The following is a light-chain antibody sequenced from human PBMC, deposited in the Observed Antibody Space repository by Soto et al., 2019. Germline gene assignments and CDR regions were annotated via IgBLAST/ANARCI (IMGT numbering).Light chain of an antibody. CDR1: QSLLHSNGYNY. CDR2: LGS. Sequence: DIVMTQSPLSLPVTPGEPASISCRSSQSLLHSNGYNYLDWYLQKPGQSPQLLIYLGSNRASGVPDRFSGSGLGTDFTLKISRVEAEDVGVYYCMQAVQTWTFGQGTKVEIK. V-gene: IGKV2-28*01. CDR3: MQAVQTWT. J-gene: IGKJ1*01.